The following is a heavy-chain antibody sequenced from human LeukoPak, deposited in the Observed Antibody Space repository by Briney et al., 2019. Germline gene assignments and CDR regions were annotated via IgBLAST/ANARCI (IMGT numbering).Heavy chain of an antibody. Sequence: GGSLRLSCAASGFTFDDYAMHWVRQAPGKGLEWVSGISWNSGSIGYADSVKGRFTISRDNAKNSLYLQMNSLRAEDTAVYYCARSGYYDSSGYYWGYFDYWGQGTLVTVSS. D-gene: IGHD3-22*01. CDR1: GFTFDDYA. CDR3: ARSGYYDSSGYYWGYFDY. V-gene: IGHV3-9*01. CDR2: ISWNSGSI. J-gene: IGHJ4*01.